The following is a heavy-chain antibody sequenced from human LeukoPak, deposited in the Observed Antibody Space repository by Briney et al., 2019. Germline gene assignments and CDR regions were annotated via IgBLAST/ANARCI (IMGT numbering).Heavy chain of an antibody. CDR3: AKGQDSGYDSSGYYGDNFDY. CDR1: GFTFSSYA. D-gene: IGHD3-22*01. CDR2: ISGSGGST. Sequence: GGSLRLSCAASGFTFSSYAMSWVRQAPGKGLEWVSAISGSGGSTYYADSVKGRFTISRDNSKNTLYLQVNSLRAEDTAVYYCAKGQDSGYDSSGYYGDNFDYWGQGTLVTVSS. V-gene: IGHV3-23*01. J-gene: IGHJ4*02.